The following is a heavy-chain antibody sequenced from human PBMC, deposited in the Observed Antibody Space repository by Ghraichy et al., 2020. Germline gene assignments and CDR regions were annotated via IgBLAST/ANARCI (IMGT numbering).Heavy chain of an antibody. Sequence: GGSLRLSCAVSGFLFSAHDMSWVRQAPGKGLEWVSTISGSGNTAYSAASVRGRFTVSRDISKNTLFLQLNSPRRDDTAVYYCAKANLATTTTAWTYGMDVGGKGTAVPVSS. CDR2: ISGSGNTA. CDR3: AKANLATTTTAWTYGMDV. V-gene: IGHV3-23*01. D-gene: IGHD1-26*01. J-gene: IGHJ6*04. CDR1: GFLFSAHD.